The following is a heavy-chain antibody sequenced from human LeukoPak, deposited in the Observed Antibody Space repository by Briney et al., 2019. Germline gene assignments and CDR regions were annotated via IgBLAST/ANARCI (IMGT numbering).Heavy chain of an antibody. Sequence: PGGSLRLSCAASGFTFSTYSMNWVRQAPGKGLEWVSSISSSSTYIYYADSVKGRFTISRDNAKNSLSLQMNSLRAEDTAVYYCARARTRIVGATIHYYYGMDVWGQGTTVTVSS. J-gene: IGHJ6*02. CDR1: GFTFSTYS. CDR2: ISSSSTYI. CDR3: ARARTRIVGATIHYYYGMDV. D-gene: IGHD1-26*01. V-gene: IGHV3-21*01.